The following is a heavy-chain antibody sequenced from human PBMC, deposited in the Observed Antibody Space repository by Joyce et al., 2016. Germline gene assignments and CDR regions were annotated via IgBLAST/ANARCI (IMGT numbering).Heavy chain of an antibody. CDR3: ARGGYNGTYCFDY. V-gene: IGHV1-2*02. J-gene: IGHJ4*02. CDR1: GYTFTDYY. Sequence: QVQLVQSGAEVKKPGASVKVSCKASGYTFTDYYMHWVRQAPGQGREGMGWINPKSGGTNYAQKFQGRVTMNRETAASTAYMELSRLRSDDTAVYYCARGGYNGTYCFDYWGQGTLVTVSS. D-gene: IGHD1-26*01. CDR2: INPKSGGT.